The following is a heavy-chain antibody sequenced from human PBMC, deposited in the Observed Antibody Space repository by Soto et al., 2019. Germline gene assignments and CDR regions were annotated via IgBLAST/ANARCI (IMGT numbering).Heavy chain of an antibody. Sequence: SETLSLTCTVSGGSISSYYWSWIRQPPGKGLEWIGYIYYSGSTNYNPSLKSRVTISVDTSKNQFSLKLSSVTAADTAVYYYARGVRGYCTNGVCYYIDYWGQGTLGTVSS. CDR3: ARGVRGYCTNGVCYYIDY. CDR2: IYYSGST. V-gene: IGHV4-59*01. J-gene: IGHJ4*02. CDR1: GGSISSYY. D-gene: IGHD2-8*01.